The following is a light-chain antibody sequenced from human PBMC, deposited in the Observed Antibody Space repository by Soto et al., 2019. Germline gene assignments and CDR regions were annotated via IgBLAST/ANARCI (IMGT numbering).Light chain of an antibody. CDR1: QSISTY. V-gene: IGKV1-39*01. CDR3: QQSYTTLIWT. J-gene: IGKJ1*01. CDR2: AAT. Sequence: DIQMTQSPSSLSASVGDRVTITCRASQSISTYLNWYQQKPGKAPRLLIFAATRLQRGVPSRFTGSGSGTDFTLTINSLQPEDSASYYCQQSYTTLIWTFGQGTKVDTK.